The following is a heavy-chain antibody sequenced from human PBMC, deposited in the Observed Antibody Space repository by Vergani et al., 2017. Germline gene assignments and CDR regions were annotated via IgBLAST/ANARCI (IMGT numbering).Heavy chain of an antibody. V-gene: IGHV4-30-4*01. CDR2: IYYSGST. CDR1: GGSISSGDYY. CDR3: ARVRRDDSSGYYYYYGMDV. Sequence: QVQLQESGPGLVKPSQTLSLTFTVSGGSISSGDYYWSWIRQPPGKGLEWIGYIYYSGSTYYNPSLKSRVTISVDTSKNQFSLKLSSVTAAETAVYYCARVRRDDSSGYYYYYGMDVWGQGTTVTVSS. J-gene: IGHJ6*02. D-gene: IGHD3-22*01.